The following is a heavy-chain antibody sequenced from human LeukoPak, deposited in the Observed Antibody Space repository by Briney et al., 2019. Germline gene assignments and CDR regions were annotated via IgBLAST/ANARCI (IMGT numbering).Heavy chain of an antibody. CDR3: AGGGDSSSWVRYYGMDV. CDR1: GFTFSSYS. CDR2: ISSSSSYI. J-gene: IGHJ6*02. Sequence: GGSLRLSCAASGFTFSSYSMNWVRQAPGKGLEWVSSISSSSSYIYYADSVKGRFTISRDNAKNSLYLQMNSLRAEDTAVYYCAGGGDSSSWVRYYGMDVWGQGTTVTVSS. V-gene: IGHV3-21*01. D-gene: IGHD6-6*01.